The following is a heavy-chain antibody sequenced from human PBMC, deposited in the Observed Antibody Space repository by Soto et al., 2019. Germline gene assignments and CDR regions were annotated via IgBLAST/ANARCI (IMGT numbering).Heavy chain of an antibody. J-gene: IGHJ6*02. D-gene: IGHD5-12*01. CDR1: GFTFSDYY. CDR3: ARDFSGYDFNYYYGMDV. Sequence: GGSLRLSCAASGFTFSDYYMSWIRQAPGKGLEWVSYISSSYTNYADSVKGRFTISRDNAKNSLYLQMNSLRAEDTAVYYCARDFSGYDFNYYYGMDVWGQGTTVTVSS. V-gene: IGHV3-11*06. CDR2: ISSSYT.